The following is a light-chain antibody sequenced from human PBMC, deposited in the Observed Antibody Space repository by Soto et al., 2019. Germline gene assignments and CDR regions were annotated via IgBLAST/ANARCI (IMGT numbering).Light chain of an antibody. Sequence: DIQMTQSPSTLSASVGDSVTITCRASQTISHWLAWYQQKPGKAPRLLIYDASILETGVPSRFSGSGSGTEFTLTISSLQPVDFATYYCQQYNAYSPPWTFGQGTKVDIK. CDR3: QQYNAYSPPWT. CDR2: DAS. CDR1: QTISHW. J-gene: IGKJ1*01. V-gene: IGKV1-5*01.